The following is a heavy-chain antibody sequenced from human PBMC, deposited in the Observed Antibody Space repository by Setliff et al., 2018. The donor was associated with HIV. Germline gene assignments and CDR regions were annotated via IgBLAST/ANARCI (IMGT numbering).Heavy chain of an antibody. CDR2: INDSGST. J-gene: IGHJ4*02. D-gene: IGHD2-8*02. V-gene: IGHV4-34*01. CDR3: ARQESYGNGGLYYFDY. CDR1: GASFSGYY. Sequence: SETLSLTCAIYGASFSGYYWSWIRQPPGKGLEWIGEINDSGSTNYNPSLKSRVTMSGDTSKNQFSLNLTSVTAADTAVYYCARQESYGNGGLYYFDYWGQGTLVTVSS.